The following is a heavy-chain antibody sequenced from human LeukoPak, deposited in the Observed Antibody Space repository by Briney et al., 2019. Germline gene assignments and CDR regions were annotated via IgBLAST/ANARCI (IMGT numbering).Heavy chain of an antibody. J-gene: IGHJ4*02. V-gene: IGHV1-2*02. CDR1: GYTFTGYY. CDR2: INPNSGGT. Sequence: GASVKVSRKASGYTFTGYYMHWVRQAPGQGLEWMGWINPNSGGTDYAQRFQGRVTMTRDTSISTAYMELSRLRSDDTAVYYCARGPSSGWFLSQFDYWGQGTLVTVSS. CDR3: ARGPSSGWFLSQFDY. D-gene: IGHD6-19*01.